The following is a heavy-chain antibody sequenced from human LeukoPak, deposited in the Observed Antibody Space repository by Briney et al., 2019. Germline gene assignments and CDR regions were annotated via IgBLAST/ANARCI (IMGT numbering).Heavy chain of an antibody. CDR2: IYSAGST. V-gene: IGHV3-53*01. D-gene: IGHD2-21*02. CDR1: GFAVSSYY. Sequence: GGSLRLSCAASGFAVSSYYMTWVRQPPGKGLEWVSLIYSAGSTYYADSVKGRFTISRDSSTLFLQMNSLRAEDTAVYYCARFTGGDYYGRLDYWGQGTLVTVSS. J-gene: IGHJ4*02. CDR3: ARFTGGDYYGRLDY.